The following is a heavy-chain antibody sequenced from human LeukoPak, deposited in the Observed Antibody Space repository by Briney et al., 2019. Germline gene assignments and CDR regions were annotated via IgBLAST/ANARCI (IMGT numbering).Heavy chain of an antibody. J-gene: IGHJ3*02. V-gene: IGHV4-59*01. CDR2: IYYSGST. Sequence: SETLSLTCTVSGGSISSYYWSWLRQPPGKGLEWIGYIYYSGSTNYNPSLKSRVTISVDTSKNQSSLKLSSVTAADTAVYYCARALFPGGTFDIWGQGTMVTVSS. CDR3: ARALFPGGTFDI. D-gene: IGHD2-15*01. CDR1: GGSISSYY.